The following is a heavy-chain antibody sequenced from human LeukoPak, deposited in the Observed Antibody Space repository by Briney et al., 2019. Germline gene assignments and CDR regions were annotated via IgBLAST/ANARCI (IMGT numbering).Heavy chain of an antibody. V-gene: IGHV1-2*02. CDR1: GYTFTGYY. J-gene: IGHJ4*02. CDR2: INPNSGGT. Sequence: ASVKVSCKASGYTFTGYYMHWVRQAPGQGLEWMGWINPNSGGTNYAQKFQGRVTMTRDTSISTAYMELSRLRSDDTAVYYCARSPARRFYGDYYYFDYWGQGTLVTVSS. D-gene: IGHD4-17*01. CDR3: ARSPARRFYGDYYYFDY.